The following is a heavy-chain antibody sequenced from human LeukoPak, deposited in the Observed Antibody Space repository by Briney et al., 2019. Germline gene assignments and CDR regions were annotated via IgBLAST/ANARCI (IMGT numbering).Heavy chain of an antibody. V-gene: IGHV3-21*01. CDR2: ISHTSAYI. D-gene: IGHD3-10*01. J-gene: IGHJ3*02. Sequence: GGSLRLSCAATGFTLSEHSMNWVRQAPGKGLDWVSSISHTSAYIYYKDSVKGRFTISRDDAKNSLYLEMDSLRAEDTAVYYCARGGAEGGDAFDIWGQGTMVTVSS. CDR1: GFTLSEHS. CDR3: ARGGAEGGDAFDI.